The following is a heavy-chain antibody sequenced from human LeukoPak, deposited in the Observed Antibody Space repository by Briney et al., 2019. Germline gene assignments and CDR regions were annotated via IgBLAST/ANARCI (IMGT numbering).Heavy chain of an antibody. Sequence: GGSLRLSCAASGFTFSGSAMRWVRQASGKGLEWVGRIRSKANSYATAYAASVKGRFTISRDDSKNTAYLQMNSLKTEDTTVYYCVWIRYSSSWYSDYWGQGTLVTVSS. CDR2: IRSKANSYAT. J-gene: IGHJ4*02. CDR1: GFTFSGSA. CDR3: VWIRYSSSWYSDY. D-gene: IGHD6-13*01. V-gene: IGHV3-73*01.